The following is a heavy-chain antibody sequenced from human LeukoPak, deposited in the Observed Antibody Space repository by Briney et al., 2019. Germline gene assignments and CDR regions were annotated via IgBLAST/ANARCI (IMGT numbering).Heavy chain of an antibody. V-gene: IGHV4-34*01. CDR2: INHSGST. CDR1: GGSFSGYY. D-gene: IGHD1-26*01. J-gene: IGHJ4*02. Sequence: PSETQSLTCAVYGGSFSGYYWSWIRQPPGKGLEWIGEINHSGSTNYNPSFKSRVTISVDTSKNQFSLKLSSVTAADTAVYYCARYSGSYGNWGQGTLVTVSS. CDR3: ARYSGSYGN.